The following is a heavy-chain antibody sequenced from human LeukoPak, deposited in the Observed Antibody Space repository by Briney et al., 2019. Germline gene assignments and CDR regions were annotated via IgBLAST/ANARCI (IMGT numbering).Heavy chain of an antibody. V-gene: IGHV1-2*02. J-gene: IGHJ4*02. CDR2: INPNSGGT. CDR3: ARVWGSSGWYYFDY. CDR1: GYTFTGYY. Sequence: ASVKVSCKASGYTFTGYYMHWVRQAPGRGLEWMGWINPNSGGTNYAQKFQGRVTMTRDTSISTAYMELSRLRSDDTAVYYCARVWGSSGWYYFDYWGQGTLVTVSS. D-gene: IGHD6-19*01.